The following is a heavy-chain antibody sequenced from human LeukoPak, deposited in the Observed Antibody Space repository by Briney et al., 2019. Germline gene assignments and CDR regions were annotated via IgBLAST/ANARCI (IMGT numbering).Heavy chain of an antibody. CDR1: GGSISSSNW. CDR3: ARTDPVPAPSAGYFQH. J-gene: IGHJ1*01. V-gene: IGHV4-4*02. Sequence: SGTLSLTCAVSGGSISSSNWWSWVRQPPGKGLEWIGEIYHSGSTNYNPSLKSRVTISVDKSRNQFSLKLSSVTAADTAVYYCARTDPVPAPSAGYFQHWGQGTLVTVSS. CDR2: IYHSGST. D-gene: IGHD2-2*01.